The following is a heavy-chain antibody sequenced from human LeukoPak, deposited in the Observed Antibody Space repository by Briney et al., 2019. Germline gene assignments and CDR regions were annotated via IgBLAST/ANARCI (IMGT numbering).Heavy chain of an antibody. CDR2: MNPNSGNT. J-gene: IGHJ6*02. CDR3: ARGLRAAGTNYYYYGMDV. D-gene: IGHD6-13*01. Sequence: ASVKVSCKASGYTFTSYDINWVRQATGQGLEWMGWMNPNSGNTGYAQKFQGRVTTTRNTSISTAYMELSSLRSEDTAVYYCARGLRAAGTNYYYYGMDVWGQGTTVTVSS. V-gene: IGHV1-8*01. CDR1: GYTFTSYD.